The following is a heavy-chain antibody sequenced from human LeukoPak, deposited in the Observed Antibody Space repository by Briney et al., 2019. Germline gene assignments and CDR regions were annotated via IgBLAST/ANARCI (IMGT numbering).Heavy chain of an antibody. Sequence: QPGGSLRLSCTASRFNFSTYGMSWVRQAPGKGLAWVSSIRGSGDTTYYTGSVKGRFTISRDNSKNALYLQMSSLRAEDTAVYYCAKSQRNDQQVVQRIDYWGQGTLVTVSS. D-gene: IGHD2-2*01. V-gene: IGHV3-23*01. CDR3: AKSQRNDQQVVQRIDY. CDR1: RFNFSTYG. CDR2: IRGSGDTT. J-gene: IGHJ4*02.